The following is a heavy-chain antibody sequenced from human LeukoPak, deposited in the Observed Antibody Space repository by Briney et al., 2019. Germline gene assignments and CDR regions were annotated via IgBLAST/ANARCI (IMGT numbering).Heavy chain of an antibody. CDR2: IYYSGST. CDR3: ARVPRFTMVRGVIDY. J-gene: IGHJ4*02. Sequence: SETLSLTCTVSGGSISSGGYYWSWIRQHPGKGLDWIGYIYYSGSTYYNPSLKSRVTISVDTSKNQFSLKLSSVTAADTAVYYCARVPRFTMVRGVIDYWGQGTLVTVSS. V-gene: IGHV4-31*03. CDR1: GGSISSGGYY. D-gene: IGHD3-10*01.